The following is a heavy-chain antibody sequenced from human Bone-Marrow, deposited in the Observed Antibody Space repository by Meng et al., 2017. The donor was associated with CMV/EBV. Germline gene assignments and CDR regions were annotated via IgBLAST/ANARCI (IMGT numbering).Heavy chain of an antibody. J-gene: IGHJ5*02. D-gene: IGHD2-8*01. CDR3: ARGNGVRGNWFDP. CDR2: ISSSIHHT. Sequence: ASVKVSCKATGYSFTTYGISWVRQAPGQGLEWVGWISSSIHHTNYAKKFQDRVTMTTDKSTNTVYMELSSLRSDDTAVYYCARGNGVRGNWFDPWGQGTLVTVSS. CDR1: GYSFTTYG. V-gene: IGHV1-18*01.